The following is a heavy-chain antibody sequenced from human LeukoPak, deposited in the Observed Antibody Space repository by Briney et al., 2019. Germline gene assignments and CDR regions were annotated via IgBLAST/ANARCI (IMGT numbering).Heavy chain of an antibody. CDR3: ARRVPAATFDY. D-gene: IGHD2-2*01. Sequence: SQTLSLTCTVSGDSISSGGYYWRWIRQHPGKGLEWIGYIYYSGSTYYNPSLKSRVTISVDTSKNQFSLKLSSVTAADTAVYYCARRVPAATFDYWGQGTLVTVSS. CDR2: IYYSGST. J-gene: IGHJ4*02. CDR1: GDSISSGGYY. V-gene: IGHV4-31*03.